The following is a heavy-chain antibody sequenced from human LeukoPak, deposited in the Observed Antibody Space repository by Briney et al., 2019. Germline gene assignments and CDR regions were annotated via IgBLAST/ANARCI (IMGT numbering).Heavy chain of an antibody. D-gene: IGHD6-13*01. J-gene: IGHJ4*02. CDR3: ARENIAAAEPFDY. Sequence: GGSLRLSCAASGFSFRKYAMSWVRQAPGKGLEWVSAISGSGGRTYYADSVKGRFTISRDNAKNTLYLQMNSLRAEDTAVYYCARENIAAAEPFDYWGQGTLVTVSS. CDR2: ISGSGGRT. V-gene: IGHV3-23*01. CDR1: GFSFRKYA.